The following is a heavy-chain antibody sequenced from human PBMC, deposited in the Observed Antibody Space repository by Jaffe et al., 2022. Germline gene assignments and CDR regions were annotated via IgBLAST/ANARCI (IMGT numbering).Heavy chain of an antibody. D-gene: IGHD6-19*01. CDR1: GFTFSSYW. V-gene: IGHV3-7*01. CDR2: IKQDGSEK. Sequence: EVQLVESGGGLVQPGGSLRLSCAASGFTFSSYWMSWVRQAPGKGLEWVANIKQDGSEKYYVDSVKGRFTISRDNAKNSLYLQMNSLRAEDTAVYYCARDQRFKLDPSIAVALLFDYWGQGTLVTVSS. CDR3: ARDQRFKLDPSIAVALLFDY. J-gene: IGHJ4*02.